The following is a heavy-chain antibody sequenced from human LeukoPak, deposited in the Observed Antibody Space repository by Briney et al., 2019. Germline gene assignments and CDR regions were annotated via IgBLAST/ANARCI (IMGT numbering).Heavy chain of an antibody. CDR3: ARDVDSSGPLQYYFDY. D-gene: IGHD3-22*01. CDR2: IKQDGSDK. Sequence: PGGSLRLSCAASGFTFSNYWMTWVRQAPGRGLEWVAIIKQDGSDKYYVDSVKGRFTISRDNAKNSLYLQMNSLRAEDTAVYYCARDVDSSGPLQYYFDYWGQGTLVTVSS. V-gene: IGHV3-7*01. CDR1: GFTFSNYW. J-gene: IGHJ4*02.